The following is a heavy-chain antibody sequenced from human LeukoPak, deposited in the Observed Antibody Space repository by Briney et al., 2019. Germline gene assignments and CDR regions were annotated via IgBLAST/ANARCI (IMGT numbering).Heavy chain of an antibody. CDR1: GFTFSDYY. D-gene: IGHD2-15*01. V-gene: IGHV3-9*01. Sequence: PGGSLRLSCAASGFTFSDYYMSWIRQAPGKGLEWVAGISYSSGTIGYVDSVKGRFTISRDNAKNSLYLQMNSLRAGDTALYYCAKDRGGSSQLGDAFDVWGQGTMVSVSS. CDR3: AKDRGGSSQLGDAFDV. J-gene: IGHJ3*01. CDR2: ISYSSGTI.